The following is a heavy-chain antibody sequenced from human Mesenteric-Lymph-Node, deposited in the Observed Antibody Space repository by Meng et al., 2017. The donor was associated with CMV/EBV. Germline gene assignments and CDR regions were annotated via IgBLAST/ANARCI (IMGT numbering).Heavy chain of an antibody. Sequence: GESLKISCAASGFTFSSYWMSWVRQAPGKGLEWVANIKQDGSEKYYVDSVKGRFTISRDNAKNSLYLQMNSLRAEDTAVYYCARDGCTSTSCDRALYGLDVWGQGTTVTVSS. V-gene: IGHV3-7*01. CDR1: GFTFSSYW. J-gene: IGHJ6*02. D-gene: IGHD2-2*02. CDR2: IKQDGSEK. CDR3: ARDGCTSTSCDRALYGLDV.